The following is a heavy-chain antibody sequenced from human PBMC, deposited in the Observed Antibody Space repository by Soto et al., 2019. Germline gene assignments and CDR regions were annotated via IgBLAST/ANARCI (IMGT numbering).Heavy chain of an antibody. CDR2: IYDSGRT. Sequence: SETLSLTCTVSGDSIRNYYWSWIRQPPGKGLEWIGYIYDSGRTNYNPSLKSRVTISVDTSKNQFSLKLSSVTAADTAVYYCARGRKDSSGYLYYFDYWGQGTLVTVSS. CDR1: GDSIRNYY. D-gene: IGHD3-22*01. CDR3: ARGRKDSSGYLYYFDY. J-gene: IGHJ4*01. V-gene: IGHV4-59*01.